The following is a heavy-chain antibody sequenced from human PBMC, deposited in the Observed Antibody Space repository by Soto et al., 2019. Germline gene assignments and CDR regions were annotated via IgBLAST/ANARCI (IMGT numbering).Heavy chain of an antibody. J-gene: IGHJ5*02. Sequence: GGSLRLSCAASGFTFSSYWMHWVRQAPGKGLVWVSRINSDGRSTSYADSVKGRFTISRDNAKNTLYLQMNSLRAEDTAVYYCARGISSGWYSNWFDPWGQGTLVTVSS. V-gene: IGHV3-74*01. D-gene: IGHD6-19*01. CDR2: INSDGRST. CDR1: GFTFSSYW. CDR3: ARGISSGWYSNWFDP.